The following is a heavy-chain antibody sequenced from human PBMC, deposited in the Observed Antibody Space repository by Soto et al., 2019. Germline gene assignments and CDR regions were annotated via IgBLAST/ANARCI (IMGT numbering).Heavy chain of an antibody. CDR2: ISGSGGST. D-gene: IGHD6-19*01. CDR3: AKDRSSGWPRSHYFDY. J-gene: IGHJ4*02. V-gene: IGHV3-23*01. CDR1: GFTFSSYA. Sequence: PGGSLRLSCAASGFTFSSYAVSWVRQAPGKGLEWVSAISGSGGSTYYADSVKGRFTISRDNSKNTLYLQMNSLRAEDTAVYYCAKDRSSGWPRSHYFDYWGQGTLVTVSS.